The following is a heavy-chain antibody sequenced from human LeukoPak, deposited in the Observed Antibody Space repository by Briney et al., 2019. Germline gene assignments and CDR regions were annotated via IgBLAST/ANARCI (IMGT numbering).Heavy chain of an antibody. V-gene: IGHV3-21*01. CDR3: SKDRPRSSFDY. Sequence: GGSLRLSCAASGFTFSSNTMNWVRQAPGKGLECVSSISSDGIHTFYADPVKGRFTISRDNAKNSLYLQKNSLRDEDTAVYYCSKDRPRSSFDYWGQGNLVTVSS. J-gene: IGHJ4*02. CDR2: ISSDGIHT. CDR1: GFTFSSNT. D-gene: IGHD6-6*01.